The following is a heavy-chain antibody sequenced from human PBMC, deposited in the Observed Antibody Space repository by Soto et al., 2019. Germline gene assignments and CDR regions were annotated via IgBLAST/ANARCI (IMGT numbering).Heavy chain of an antibody. V-gene: IGHV3-74*01. Sequence: GGSLRLSCAVSGFTLSNYVMHWVRQAPGRGLVWVSRINTDGTGTTYADSVKGRFTVSRDNAKNTIYLQMNSLRAEDTAVYYCVRDPGHSNVILEYWGQGSLVTVSS. J-gene: IGHJ4*02. CDR3: VRDPGHSNVILEY. CDR2: INTDGTGT. CDR1: GFTLSNYV. D-gene: IGHD4-4*01.